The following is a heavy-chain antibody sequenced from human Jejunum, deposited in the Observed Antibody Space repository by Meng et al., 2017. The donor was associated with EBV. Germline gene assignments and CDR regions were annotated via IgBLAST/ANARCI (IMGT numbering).Heavy chain of an antibody. CDR1: GDSITRGAYL. V-gene: IGHV4-30-2*01. J-gene: IGHJ4*02. CDR2: IYHIGST. Sequence: QLQLQESGSGLGKPSQTLSLTCAVSGDSITRGAYLWSWIRQPPGKGLEWIGNIYHIGSTYYNPSLKSRVTISVDRSKNQFSLKLTSVTAADTAVYYCARGGPDFGDYVPFDYWGQGTLVTASS. CDR3: ARGGPDFGDYVPFDY. D-gene: IGHD4-17*01.